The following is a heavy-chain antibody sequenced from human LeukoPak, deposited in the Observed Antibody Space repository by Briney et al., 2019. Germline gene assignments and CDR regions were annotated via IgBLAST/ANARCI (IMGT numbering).Heavy chain of an antibody. D-gene: IGHD2-8*01. CDR1: GYSFTSYW. J-gene: IGHJ4*02. Sequence: GESLKISCKGSGYSFTSYWIGWVRQMPGKGLEWMGIIYPGDSDTRYSPSFQGQVTISDDKSISTAYLQWSSLKASDTAIYYCARQVYPSYCTNGVCSLSDYWGQGTLVTVSS. CDR2: IYPGDSDT. CDR3: ARQVYPSYCTNGVCSLSDY. V-gene: IGHV5-51*01.